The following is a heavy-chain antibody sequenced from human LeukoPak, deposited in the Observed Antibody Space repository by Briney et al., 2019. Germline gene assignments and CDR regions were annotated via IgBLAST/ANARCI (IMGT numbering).Heavy chain of an antibody. CDR3: ARGYYYDSSGYYPRSDNDRFDP. V-gene: IGHV1-8*01. CDR1: GYTFTSYD. D-gene: IGHD3-22*01. J-gene: IGHJ5*02. CDR2: MNPNSGNT. Sequence: ASVKVSCKASGYTFTSYDINWVRQATGQGLEWMGWMNPNSGNTGYAQKFQGRVTMTRNTSISTAYMELSSLRSEDTAVYYCARGYYYDSSGYYPRSDNDRFDPWGQGTLVTVSS.